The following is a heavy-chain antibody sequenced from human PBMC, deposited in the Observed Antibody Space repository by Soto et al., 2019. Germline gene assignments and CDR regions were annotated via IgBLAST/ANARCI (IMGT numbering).Heavy chain of an antibody. CDR1: GFTFSSYS. V-gene: IGHV3-21*04. D-gene: IGHD3-9*01. J-gene: IGHJ4*02. CDR3: AKDVARTYYDILTGYFDY. CDR2: ISSSSSYI. Sequence: GGSLRLSCAASGFTFSSYSMNWVRQAPGKGLEWVSSISSSSSYIYYADSVKGRFTISRDNSKNTLYLQMNSLRAEDTAVYYCAKDVARTYYDILTGYFDYWGQGTLVTVSS.